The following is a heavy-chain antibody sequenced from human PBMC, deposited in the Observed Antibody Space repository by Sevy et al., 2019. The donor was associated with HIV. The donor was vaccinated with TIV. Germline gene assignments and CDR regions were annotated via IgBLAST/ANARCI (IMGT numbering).Heavy chain of an antibody. V-gene: IGHV1-2*06. CDR2: INPKRGGT. J-gene: IGHJ4*02. CDR3: VRGVFMPAKGHLEY. CDR1: GYTFTDYS. Sequence: ASVKVSCKASGYTFTDYSMHWVRQAPGQGLDWMGRINPKRGGTDYPKKLQGRVTMTMDTSIRTVYLELSRLTSDDSAVYYCVRGVFMPAKGHLEYWGQGTLVTVSS. D-gene: IGHD2-8*01.